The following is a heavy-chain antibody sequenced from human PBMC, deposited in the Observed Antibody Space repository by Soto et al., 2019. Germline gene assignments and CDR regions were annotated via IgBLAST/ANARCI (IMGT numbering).Heavy chain of an antibody. V-gene: IGHV4-39*01. J-gene: IGHJ4*02. Sequence: SETLSLPCSVSGGSINNRPYYWGWIRQPPGKGLEWIGRISYSGRTYDNPSLKSRVTISSDTSNNQFSLKLSSVTAADTAVYYCARHAAYDSVWGKSDGSDYWGQGTLVTVSS. CDR3: ARHAAYDSVWGKSDGSDY. CDR2: ISYSGRT. CDR1: GGSINNRPYY. D-gene: IGHD3-16*01.